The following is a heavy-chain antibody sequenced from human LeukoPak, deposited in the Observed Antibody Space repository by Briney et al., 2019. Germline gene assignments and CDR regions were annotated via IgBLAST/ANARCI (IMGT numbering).Heavy chain of an antibody. CDR1: EFTFSDYY. V-gene: IGHV3-11*01. CDR3: AKASSYLRGMDV. Sequence: PGGSLRLSCAASEFTFSDYYMSWIRQAPGKGLEWVSYISSSGSTIYYADSVKGRFTISRDNSKNTLYLQMNSLRAEDTAVYYCAKASSYLRGMDVWGQGTTVTVSS. J-gene: IGHJ6*02. CDR2: ISSSGSTI. D-gene: IGHD5-12*01.